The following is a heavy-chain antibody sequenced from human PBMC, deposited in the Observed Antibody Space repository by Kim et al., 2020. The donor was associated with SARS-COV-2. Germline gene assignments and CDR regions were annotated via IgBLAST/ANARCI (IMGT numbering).Heavy chain of an antibody. J-gene: IGHJ4*02. CDR1: GYTFTSYY. CDR2: INPSGGST. Sequence: ASVKVSCKASGYTFTSYYMHWVRQAPGQGLEWMGIINPSGGSTSYAQKFQGRVTMTRDTSTSTVYMELSSLRSEDTAVYYCARGGSDIVVVVAATLDYWGQGTLVTVSS. CDR3: ARGGSDIVVVVAATLDY. D-gene: IGHD2-15*01. V-gene: IGHV1-46*01.